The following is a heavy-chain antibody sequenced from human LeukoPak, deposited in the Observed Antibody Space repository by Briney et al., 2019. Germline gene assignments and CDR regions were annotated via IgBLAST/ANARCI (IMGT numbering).Heavy chain of an antibody. CDR1: GYTFTGYY. D-gene: IGHD2-8*01. V-gene: IGHV1-8*03. CDR2: VNPRSGNA. J-gene: IGHJ4*02. CDR3: ARGVPLGYCTYGVCYPPYYFDY. Sequence: GASVKVSCKASGYTFTGYYMHWVRQATGQGLEWMGWVNPRSGNAGYLQKFQGRLTITRDTSIDTAYMDLSSLSSEDTAVYYCARGVPLGYCTYGVCYPPYYFDYWGQGTLVTASS.